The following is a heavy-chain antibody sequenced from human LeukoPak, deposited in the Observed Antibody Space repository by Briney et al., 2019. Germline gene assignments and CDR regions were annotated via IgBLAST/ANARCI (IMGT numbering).Heavy chain of an antibody. CDR3: VSPRGFSYGYFDY. Sequence: SGSLSLTCTVSGGSISSSSAYWGWIRQPPGKGLEWIGSIYYSNNTYYNPSLKSRVTISADTSKNRFSLTLGSVSATDTAVYYCVSPRGFSYGYFDYWGQGTLVTVSS. J-gene: IGHJ4*02. V-gene: IGHV4-39*01. CDR2: IYYSNNT. CDR1: GGSISSSSAY. D-gene: IGHD5-18*01.